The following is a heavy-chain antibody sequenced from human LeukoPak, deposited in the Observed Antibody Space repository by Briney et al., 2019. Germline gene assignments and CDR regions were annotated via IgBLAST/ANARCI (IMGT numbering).Heavy chain of an antibody. J-gene: IGHJ5*02. CDR1: GDSFNEYY. D-gene: IGHD1-1*01. Sequence: SETLSLTCAVYGDSFNEYYWSWVRQPPGKALEWIGEINHSGSTNYNPSLKSRVTISVDKSLRQFFLRLRPVTAADTAVYYCARERASNNYYNYFDPWGQGTQVAVSS. CDR3: ARERASNNYYNYFDP. V-gene: IGHV4-34*01. CDR2: INHSGST.